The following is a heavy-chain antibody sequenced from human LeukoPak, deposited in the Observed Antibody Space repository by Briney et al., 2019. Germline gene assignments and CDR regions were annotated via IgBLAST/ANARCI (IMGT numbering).Heavy chain of an antibody. Sequence: PSETLSLTCTVSGGSISSYYWNWIRQPPGKGLEWIGYIYYSGSTNYNPSLKSRVTVSLDTSKNQFSLNLTSVTAADTAVYSCAREGGSGSYADYYYYYYMDVWGKGTTVTISS. CDR1: GGSISSYY. V-gene: IGHV4-59*01. D-gene: IGHD3-10*01. J-gene: IGHJ6*03. CDR3: AREGGSGSYADYYYYYYMDV. CDR2: IYYSGST.